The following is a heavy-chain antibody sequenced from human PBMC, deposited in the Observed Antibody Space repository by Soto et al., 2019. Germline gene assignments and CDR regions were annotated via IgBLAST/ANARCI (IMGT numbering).Heavy chain of an antibody. CDR3: ARGCFIYDFWSGHDAFDI. J-gene: IGHJ3*02. CDR2: INPSGGST. D-gene: IGHD3-3*01. Sequence: QVQLVQSGAEVKKPGASVKVSCKASGYTFTSYYMHWVRQAPGQGLEWMGIINPSGGSTSYAQKFQGRVTMTRDTSTSTVYMELSSLRSEDTAVYYCARGCFIYDFWSGHDAFDIWGQGTMVTVSS. CDR1: GYTFTSYY. V-gene: IGHV1-46*01.